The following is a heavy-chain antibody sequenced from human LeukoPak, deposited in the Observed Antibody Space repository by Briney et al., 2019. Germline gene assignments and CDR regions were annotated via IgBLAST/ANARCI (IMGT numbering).Heavy chain of an antibody. J-gene: IGHJ4*02. CDR1: GFTFSSYA. CDR2: ISYDGGNK. D-gene: IGHD3-22*01. Sequence: GRSLRLSCAASGFTFSSYAMHWVRQAPGKGLEWVTVISYDGGNKFYADSVRGRFTISRDNSKNTLYLQMNSLRAEDTAAYYCAKVHLTYYYDSSGYGFQDYWGQGTLVTVSS. CDR3: AKVHLTYYYDSSGYGFQDY. V-gene: IGHV3-30*18.